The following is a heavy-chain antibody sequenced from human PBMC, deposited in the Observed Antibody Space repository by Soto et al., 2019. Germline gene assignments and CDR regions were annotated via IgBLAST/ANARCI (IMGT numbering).Heavy chain of an antibody. Sequence: SETLSLTCAGYGGSFSGYYWSWIRQPPGKGLEWIGEINHSGSTNYNPSLKSRVTISVDTSKNQFSLKLSSVTAADTAVYYCARLYCSSTSCSYGMDVWGQGTTVTVSS. CDR1: GGSFSGYY. V-gene: IGHV4-34*01. CDR2: INHSGST. J-gene: IGHJ6*02. CDR3: ARLYCSSTSCSYGMDV. D-gene: IGHD2-2*01.